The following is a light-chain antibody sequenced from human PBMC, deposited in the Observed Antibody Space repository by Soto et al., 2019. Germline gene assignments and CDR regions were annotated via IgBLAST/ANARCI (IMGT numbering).Light chain of an antibody. Sequence: HSVLTQPASVSGSPGQSSPISCTGASNEFGSYNLVSWYQQHPGKAPKFMIHEGNKRPSGVSHRFSGSMSGNTASLTISGLQAEDEAVYYCCSFVGSGTFYVFGNGTKVTVL. J-gene: IGLJ1*01. CDR1: SNEFGSYNL. CDR3: CSFVGSGTFYV. V-gene: IGLV2-23*01. CDR2: EGN.